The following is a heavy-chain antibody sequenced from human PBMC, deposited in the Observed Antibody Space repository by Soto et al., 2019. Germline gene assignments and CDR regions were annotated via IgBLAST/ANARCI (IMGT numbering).Heavy chain of an antibody. D-gene: IGHD2-2*03. CDR1: GFTFSSYA. J-gene: IGHJ6*02. CDR2: ISYDGSNK. Sequence: GGSLRLSCAASGFTFSSYAMHWVRQAPGEGLEWVAVISYDGSNKYYAGSVKGRFTISRDSSKNTLYLQMNSLRAEDTAMYFCARGGYCNSTSCYRCGLDVWGQGTTVTVSS. CDR3: ARGGYCNSTSCYRCGLDV. V-gene: IGHV3-30-3*01.